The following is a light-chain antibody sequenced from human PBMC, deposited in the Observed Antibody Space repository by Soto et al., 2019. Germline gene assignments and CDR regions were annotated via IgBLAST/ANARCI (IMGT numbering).Light chain of an antibody. CDR2: RAS. CDR3: QQYPNAPRT. J-gene: IGKJ1*01. Sequence: EIVLTQSPGSLSLSPGETATLSCRASQSINNNFLAWHQQRPGQAPRLLIFRASQRASGIPDRFRGSGSGTDFTLTITGLEPEDFAVYYRQQYPNAPRTFGQGTKVDIK. CDR1: QSINNNF. V-gene: IGKV3-20*01.